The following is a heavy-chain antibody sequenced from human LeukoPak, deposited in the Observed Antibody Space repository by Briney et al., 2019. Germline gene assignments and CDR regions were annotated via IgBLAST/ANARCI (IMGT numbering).Heavy chain of an antibody. D-gene: IGHD3-22*01. CDR2: IYFSGST. J-gene: IGHJ6*02. CDR3: ARVAYFDSSGYRDPYYYNYYGMDV. V-gene: IGHV4-59*01. CDR1: GGSISSYY. Sequence: SETLSLTCTVSGGSISSYYWSWIRQPPGKGLEYIGYIYFSGSTNYNPSLKSRVTISVDTSKNQFSLKLSSVTAADTAVYYCARVAYFDSSGYRDPYYYNYYGMDVWGQGTTVTVSS.